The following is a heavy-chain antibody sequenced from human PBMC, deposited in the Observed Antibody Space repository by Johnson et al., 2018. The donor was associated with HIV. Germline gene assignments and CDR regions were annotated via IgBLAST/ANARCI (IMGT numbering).Heavy chain of an antibody. CDR2: ISYDGSNK. J-gene: IGHJ3*02. V-gene: IGHV3-30-3*01. CDR1: GFTFSSYA. CDR3: ARVPITYSYGYTDDAFDI. Sequence: VQLVESGGGLVQPGRSLRLSCEASGFTFSSYAMHWVRQAPGKGLEWVAVISYDGSNKYYADSVKGRFTISRDNSKNTLYLQMNSLRAEDTAVYYCARVPITYSYGYTDDAFDIWGQGTMVTVSS. D-gene: IGHD5-18*01.